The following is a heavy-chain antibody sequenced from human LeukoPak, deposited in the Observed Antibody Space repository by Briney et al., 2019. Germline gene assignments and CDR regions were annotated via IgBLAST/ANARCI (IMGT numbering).Heavy chain of an antibody. V-gene: IGHV4-34*01. D-gene: IGHD6-13*01. CDR1: GGSFSGYY. Sequence: SETVSLTCAVYGGSFSGYYWSWIRQPPGKGLEWIGEINHSGSTNYNPSLKSRVTISVDTSKNQFSLKLSSVTAADTAVYYCARGSSWYGDAFDIWGQGTMVTVSS. CDR3: ARGSSWYGDAFDI. CDR2: INHSGST. J-gene: IGHJ3*02.